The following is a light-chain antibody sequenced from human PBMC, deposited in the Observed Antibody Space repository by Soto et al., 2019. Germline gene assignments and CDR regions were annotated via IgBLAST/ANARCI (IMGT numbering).Light chain of an antibody. CDR1: QSVSSSY. CDR3: QQYPGYT. CDR2: GAS. Sequence: EIVLTQSPGTLSLSPGERATLSCRASQSVSSSYLAWSQQKPGQAPRVLIYGASSRATGIPDRFSGSGSGTYFTLTISRLEPEDVAVYYCQQYPGYTFGQGTKLEIK. V-gene: IGKV3-20*01. J-gene: IGKJ2*01.